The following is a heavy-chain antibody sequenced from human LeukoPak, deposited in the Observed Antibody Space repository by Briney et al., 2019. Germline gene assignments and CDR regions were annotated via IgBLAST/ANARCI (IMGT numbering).Heavy chain of an antibody. CDR3: AKGTAGGITGATDY. J-gene: IGHJ4*02. CDR2: ISWNSGSI. Sequence: PGGSLRLSCAASGFTFDDYAMHWVRQAPGKGLEWVSGISWNSGSIGYADSVKGRFTISRDNAKNSLYLQMNSLRAEDTALYYCAKGTAGGITGATDYWGQGTLVTVSS. V-gene: IGHV3-9*01. CDR1: GFTFDDYA. D-gene: IGHD1/OR15-1a*01.